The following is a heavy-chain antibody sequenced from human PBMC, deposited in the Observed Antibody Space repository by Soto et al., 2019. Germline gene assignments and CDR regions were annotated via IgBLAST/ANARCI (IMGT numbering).Heavy chain of an antibody. D-gene: IGHD2-2*01. J-gene: IGHJ4*02. CDR2: INPSGGST. CDR3: ARDWDIVLVPAAMPFDY. V-gene: IGHV1-46*01. Sequence: ASVKVSCKTSGYTFTSYYMHWVRQAPGQGLEWMGIINPSGGSTSYAQKFQGRVTMTRDTSTSTVYMELSSLRSEDTAVYYCARDWDIVLVPAAMPFDYWGQGTLVTVSS. CDR1: GYTFTSYY.